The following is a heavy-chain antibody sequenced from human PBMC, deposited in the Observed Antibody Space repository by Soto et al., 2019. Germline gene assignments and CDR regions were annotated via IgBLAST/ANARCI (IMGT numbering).Heavy chain of an antibody. CDR1: GGSISSYY. V-gene: IGHV4-59*01. J-gene: IGHJ6*02. CDR2: IYYSGST. CDR3: ARDSATGTTGTYYYYGMDV. Sequence: SETLSLTCTVSGGSISSYYWSWIRQPPGKXLEWIGYIYYSGSTNYNPSLKSRVTISVDTSKNQFSLKLSSVTAADTAVYYCARDSATGTTGTYYYYGMDVWGQGTTVTVSS. D-gene: IGHD1-7*01.